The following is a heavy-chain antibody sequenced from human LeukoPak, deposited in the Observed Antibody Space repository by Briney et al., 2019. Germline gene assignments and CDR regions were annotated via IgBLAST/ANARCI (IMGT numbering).Heavy chain of an antibody. CDR1: GGSISPYY. CDR2: IYYNGNT. J-gene: IGHJ5*02. CDR3: ARGACGGSCWAP. V-gene: IGHV4-59*01. Sequence: SETLSLTCTVSGGSISPYYWTWIRQPPGKGLEWIGYIYYNGNTNYNPSLKSRITISVDTSKNQFSLRLKSVTAADTAMYYCARGACGGSCWAPWGQGTLVTVSS. D-gene: IGHD2-15*01.